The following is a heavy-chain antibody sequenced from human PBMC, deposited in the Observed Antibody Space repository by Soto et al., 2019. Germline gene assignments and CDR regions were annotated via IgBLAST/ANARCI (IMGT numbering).Heavy chain of an antibody. Sequence: SETLSLTCTVSGGSVSSGSYYWSWIRQPPGKGLEWIGYIYYSGSTNYNPSLKSRVTISVDTSKNQFSLKLSSVTAADTAVYCCARDVHGMDVWGQGTTVTVSS. CDR2: IYYSGST. V-gene: IGHV4-61*01. CDR3: ARDVHGMDV. CDR1: GGSVSSGSYY. J-gene: IGHJ6*02.